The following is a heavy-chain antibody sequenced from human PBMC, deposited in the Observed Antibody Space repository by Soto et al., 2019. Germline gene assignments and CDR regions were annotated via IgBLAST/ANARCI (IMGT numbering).Heavy chain of an antibody. D-gene: IGHD3-22*01. CDR1: GYTFTSYD. V-gene: IGHV1-46*01. CDR2: INPSGGST. Sequence: ASVKVSGKASGYTFTSYDMHWVRQAPGQGLEWMGIINPSGGSTSYAQKFQGRVTMTRDTSTSTVYMELSSLRSEDTAVYYCARDLNYYDSSGYDAFDIWGQGTMVTVSS. CDR3: ARDLNYYDSSGYDAFDI. J-gene: IGHJ3*02.